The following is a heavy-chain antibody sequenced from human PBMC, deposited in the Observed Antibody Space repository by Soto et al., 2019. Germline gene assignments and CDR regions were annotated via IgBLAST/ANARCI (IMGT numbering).Heavy chain of an antibody. Sequence: SGPTLVNPTQTLTLTCTFSGFSLSTSGMRVSWIRQPPGKALEWLARIDWDDDKFYSTSLKTRLTISKDTSKNQVVLTMTNMDPVDTATYYCARMVGYCSSTSCYTYGMDVWGQGPRSPSP. D-gene: IGHD2-2*02. CDR2: IDWDDDK. CDR3: ARMVGYCSSTSCYTYGMDV. CDR1: GFSLSTSGMR. J-gene: IGHJ6*02. V-gene: IGHV2-70*04.